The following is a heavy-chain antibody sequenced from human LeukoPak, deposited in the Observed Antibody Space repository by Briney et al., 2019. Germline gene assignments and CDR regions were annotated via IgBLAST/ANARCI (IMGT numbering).Heavy chain of an antibody. CDR1: GFTFSTYA. J-gene: IGHJ4*02. CDR3: AKGYWNPGY. CDR2: ISGSGGST. V-gene: IGHV3-23*01. Sequence: PGGSLRLSCVPSGFTFSTYAMTWVRQAPGKGLEWVSGISGSGGSTYYADSVKGRFTISRDNSKNTLYLQMNNLRAEDTALYYCAKGYWNPGYWGQGTLVTVSS. D-gene: IGHD1-1*01.